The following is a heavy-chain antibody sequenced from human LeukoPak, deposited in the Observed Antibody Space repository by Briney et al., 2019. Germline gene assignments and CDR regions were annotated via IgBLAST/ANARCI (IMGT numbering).Heavy chain of an antibody. Sequence: GGSLRLSCAASGFTFSSYAMSWVRQAPGKGLEWVSGISGSGDSTYYADSVKGRFTISRDNGKNTLYLQMNSLRADDTAVYYCAKYRTRDAPPRNFDSWGQGTLVSVSS. CDR1: GFTFSSYA. CDR3: AKYRTRDAPPRNFDS. V-gene: IGHV3-23*01. CDR2: ISGSGDST. D-gene: IGHD5-24*01. J-gene: IGHJ4*02.